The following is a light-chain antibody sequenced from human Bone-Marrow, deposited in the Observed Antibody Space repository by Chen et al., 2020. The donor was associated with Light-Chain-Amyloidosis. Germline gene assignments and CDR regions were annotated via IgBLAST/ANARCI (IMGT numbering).Light chain of an antibody. Sequence: QSALTQPHSVSGSPGQSVTISCTGTNSDIGGYDYVSWYQQYPGTAPKLIIYDVNKRPSGVPDRFSASKSANTASLTIAGLQADDEAEYHCCADAGTYTWLFGGGTRLTVL. CDR2: DVN. J-gene: IGLJ3*02. V-gene: IGLV2-11*01. CDR1: NSDIGGYDY. CDR3: CADAGTYTWL.